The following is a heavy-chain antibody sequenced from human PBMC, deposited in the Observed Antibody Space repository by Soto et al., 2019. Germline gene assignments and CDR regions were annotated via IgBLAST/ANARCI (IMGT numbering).Heavy chain of an antibody. V-gene: IGHV3-21*01. CDR2: ISSSSSYI. J-gene: IGHJ4*02. CDR1: GFTFSSYS. Sequence: GGSLRLSCAASGFTFSSYSMNWVRQAPGKGLEWVSSISSSSSYIYYADSVKGRFTISRDNAKNSLYLQMNSLRAEDTAVYYCARAGDGYNIDYWGQGTLVTVSS. D-gene: IGHD5-12*01. CDR3: ARAGDGYNIDY.